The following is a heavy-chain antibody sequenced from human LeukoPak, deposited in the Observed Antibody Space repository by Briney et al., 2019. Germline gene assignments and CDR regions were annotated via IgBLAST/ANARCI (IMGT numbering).Heavy chain of an antibody. CDR2: IYTTGYT. J-gene: IGHJ3*01. D-gene: IGHD3-10*01. CDR3: ARGPMARHVFDC. Sequence: SETLSLTCTVSGGSISSYYWSWIRQPAGKGLEWIGRIYTTGYTTYNPSLKSRVSISVDTSENQFSLKLSSVTAADTAVYFCARGPMARHVFDCWGQGTMVIVSS. V-gene: IGHV4-4*07. CDR1: GGSISSYY.